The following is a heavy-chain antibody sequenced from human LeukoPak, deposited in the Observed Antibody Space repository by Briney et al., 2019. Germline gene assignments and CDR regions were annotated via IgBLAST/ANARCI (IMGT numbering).Heavy chain of an antibody. V-gene: IGHV5-51*01. CDR2: INPGKSDI. Sequence: GESLQISCNHSGSHFASQWIGGVRQMHGKGLEGMGIINPGKSDIFYTPSFQGQVNFSADKSTSTVFLQWGSLKASDTAIYYCSTRAFSDTSPVAWGQGTLVTVSS. D-gene: IGHD3-22*01. CDR1: GSHFASQW. J-gene: IGHJ5*02. CDR3: STRAFSDTSPVA.